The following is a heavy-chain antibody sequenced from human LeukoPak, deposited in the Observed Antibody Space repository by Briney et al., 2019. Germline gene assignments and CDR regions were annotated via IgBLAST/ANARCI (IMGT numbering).Heavy chain of an antibody. CDR3: AREDYDSSGYRIDY. CDR2: IKPDGSEE. J-gene: IGHJ4*02. V-gene: IGHV3-7*03. Sequence: GGSLRLSCAASGFSFSSYWMSWVRQAPGKGLEWVANIKPDGSEEYYVDSVKGRFTISRDNSKNTLYLQMNSLRAEDTAVYYCAREDYDSSGYRIDYWGQGTLVTVSS. D-gene: IGHD3-22*01. CDR1: GFSFSSYW.